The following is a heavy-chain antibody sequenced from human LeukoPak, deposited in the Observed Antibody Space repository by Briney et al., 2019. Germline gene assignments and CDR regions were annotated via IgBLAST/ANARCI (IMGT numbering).Heavy chain of an antibody. D-gene: IGHD3-10*01. CDR2: INHSGST. V-gene: IGHV4-34*01. CDR3: ARDDDYYGSGSPTD. Sequence: SETLSLTCAVYGGSFSGYYWSWIRQPPGKGLEWIGEINHSGSTNYNPSLKSRVTISVDTSKNQFSLKLSSVTAADTAVYYCARDDDYYGSGSPTDWGQGTLVTVSS. J-gene: IGHJ4*02. CDR1: GGSFSGYY.